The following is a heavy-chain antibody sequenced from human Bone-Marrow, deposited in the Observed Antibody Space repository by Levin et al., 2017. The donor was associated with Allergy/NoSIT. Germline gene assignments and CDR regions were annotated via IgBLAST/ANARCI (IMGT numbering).Heavy chain of an antibody. CDR3: AIMYYGSGTYGWFDS. CDR2: LLLPFSPP. J-gene: IGHJ5*01. V-gene: IGHV3-23*01. CDR1: GVNFRSNG. D-gene: IGHD3-10*01. Sequence: LPLLVSGVNFRSNGLSWVRQAPGTFLSFFSLLLLPFSPPSSAASVKGRFTISRDDSKNTLYLQMNSLRAEDTAVYYCAIMYYGSGTYGWFDSWGQGTPVTVSS.